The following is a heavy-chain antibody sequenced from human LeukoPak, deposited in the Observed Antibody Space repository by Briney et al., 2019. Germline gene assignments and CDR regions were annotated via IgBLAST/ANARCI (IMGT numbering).Heavy chain of an antibody. J-gene: IGHJ4*02. V-gene: IGHV4-59*01. D-gene: IGHD3-22*01. CDR1: GGSISSSY. CDR3: ARDDSSGYYLDY. Sequence: SETLSLTCTVSGGSISSSYWSWIRQPPGKGLEWIGYIYYSGSPNYNPSLKSRVTISVDTSKNQFSLKLTSVTAADTAVYYCARDDSSGYYLDYWGQGTLVTVSS. CDR2: IYYSGSP.